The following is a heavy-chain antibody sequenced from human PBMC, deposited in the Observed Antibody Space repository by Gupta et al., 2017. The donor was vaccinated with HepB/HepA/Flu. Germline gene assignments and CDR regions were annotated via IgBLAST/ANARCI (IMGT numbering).Heavy chain of an antibody. D-gene: IGHD3-22*01. CDR2: ISHDGSNK. V-gene: IGHV3-30-3*01. CDR3: ARGDYYDTSDYLSYGIDV. CDR1: AFTFSNYA. Sequence: QVQLVESGGGVVQPGRSLRLPCAASAFTFSNYAMHWVRQAPGKGLEWVAVISHDGSNKYYADSVKGRFTISRDNSKNTLYLQMSTLRPEDTAVYYCARGDYYDTSDYLSYGIDVWGQGTTVTVSS. J-gene: IGHJ6*02.